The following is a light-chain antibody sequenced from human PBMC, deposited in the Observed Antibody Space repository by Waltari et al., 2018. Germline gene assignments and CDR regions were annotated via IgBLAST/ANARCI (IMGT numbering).Light chain of an antibody. Sequence: DIQMTQSPSSVSASVGDRVTISCRASQGIGSCLAWYQQKPGKAPKLLIYSASSLQSGVPSRFNGSGSGTDFTLSISNLQPEDFATYYCQQANKCPRTFGQGTKVEIK. J-gene: IGKJ1*01. CDR3: QQANKCPRT. V-gene: IGKV1-12*01. CDR1: QGIGSC. CDR2: SAS.